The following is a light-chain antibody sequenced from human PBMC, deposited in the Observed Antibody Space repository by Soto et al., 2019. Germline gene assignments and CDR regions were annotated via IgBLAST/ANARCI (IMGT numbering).Light chain of an antibody. CDR3: QQYNNWSQR. CDR2: DAS. J-gene: IGKJ1*01. CDR1: QSVSSY. Sequence: EIMLTQSPAALFLSPGESATLSCRASQSVSSYLAWYQHKPGQAPRLLIYDASNRATGIPARFSGSGSGTDFTLTISSLEPEDFAVYDCQQYNNWSQRFGQGTKVDI. V-gene: IGKV3-11*01.